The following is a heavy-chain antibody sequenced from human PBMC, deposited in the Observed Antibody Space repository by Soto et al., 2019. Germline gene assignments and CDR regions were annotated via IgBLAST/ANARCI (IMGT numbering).Heavy chain of an antibody. CDR1: GYTFTSYA. Sequence: GASVKVSCKASGYTFTSYAMHWVRQAPGQRLEWMGWINAGNGNTKYSQKFQGRVTITRDTSASTAYMELSSLRSEDTAVYYCARAGYYDSSGYYLKYHYYGMDVWGQGTTVTVSS. V-gene: IGHV1-3*01. CDR2: INAGNGNT. CDR3: ARAGYYDSSGYYLKYHYYGMDV. J-gene: IGHJ6*02. D-gene: IGHD3-22*01.